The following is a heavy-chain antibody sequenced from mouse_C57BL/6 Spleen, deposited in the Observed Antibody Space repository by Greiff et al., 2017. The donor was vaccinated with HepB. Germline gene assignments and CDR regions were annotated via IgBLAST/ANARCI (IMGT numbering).Heavy chain of an antibody. D-gene: IGHD1-1*01. CDR2: IDPENGDT. V-gene: IGHV14-4*01. CDR1: GFNIKDDY. CDR3: TTQGYYGRRAYFDC. J-gene: IGHJ2*01. Sequence: VQLQQSGAELVRPGASVKLSCTASGFNIKDDYMHWVKQRPEQGLEWIGWIDPENGDTEYASKFQGKATITADTSSNTAYLQLSSRTSEDTAVYYCTTQGYYGRRAYFDCWGQGTTLTVSS.